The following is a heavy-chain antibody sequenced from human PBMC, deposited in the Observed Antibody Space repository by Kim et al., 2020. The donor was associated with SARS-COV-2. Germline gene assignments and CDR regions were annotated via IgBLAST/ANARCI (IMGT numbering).Heavy chain of an antibody. CDR3: ARDLADFWSGYVFDY. D-gene: IGHD3-3*01. Sequence: DSVKGRCTISRDNAKNSLYLQMNSLSAEDTAVYYCARDLADFWSGYVFDYWGQGTLVTVSS. V-gene: IGHV3-48*03. J-gene: IGHJ4*02.